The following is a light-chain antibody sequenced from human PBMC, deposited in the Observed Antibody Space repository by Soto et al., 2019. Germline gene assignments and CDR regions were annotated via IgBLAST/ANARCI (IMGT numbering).Light chain of an antibody. J-gene: IGLJ1*01. Sequence: LAQPASVSGSPGQSITISCTGTSSDVGSYNLVSWYQQHPGKAPKLMIYEASKRPSGVSNRFSASKSGNTASLTISGLQAEDEADYCCYSYAGSRIFYVFGTGTKV. CDR3: YSYAGSRIFYV. CDR2: EAS. V-gene: IGLV2-23*01. CDR1: SSDVGSYNL.